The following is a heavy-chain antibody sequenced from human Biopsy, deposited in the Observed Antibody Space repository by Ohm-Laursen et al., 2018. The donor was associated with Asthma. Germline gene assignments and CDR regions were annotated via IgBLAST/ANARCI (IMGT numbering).Heavy chain of an antibody. V-gene: IGHV4-30-4*02. J-gene: IGHJ6*02. CDR1: GAYIGTPDHH. Sequence: SDTLSLTWTVSGAYIGTPDHHWSWIRQSPGTGLEWIGFVFWSGTTHYNRSLERRLSISIDTTRNEFSMTLRSVTAADTAVYFCARVASYGGLYFGIDVWGPGTTVSVS. D-gene: IGHD4-23*01. CDR2: VFWSGTT. CDR3: ARVASYGGLYFGIDV.